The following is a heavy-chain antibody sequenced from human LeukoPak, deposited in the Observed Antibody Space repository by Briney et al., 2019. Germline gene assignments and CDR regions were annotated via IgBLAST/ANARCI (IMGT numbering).Heavy chain of an antibody. Sequence: GGSLRLSCAASGFTFSSYGMHWVRQAPGKGLEWVAFIRYDGSNKYYADSVKGRFTISRDNAKNTLHLQMNSLRAEDTAVYCCARGARGSGTASDYWGQGTLVTVSS. CDR2: IRYDGSNK. V-gene: IGHV3-30*02. CDR1: GFTFSSYG. J-gene: IGHJ4*02. CDR3: ARGARGSGTASDY. D-gene: IGHD3-10*01.